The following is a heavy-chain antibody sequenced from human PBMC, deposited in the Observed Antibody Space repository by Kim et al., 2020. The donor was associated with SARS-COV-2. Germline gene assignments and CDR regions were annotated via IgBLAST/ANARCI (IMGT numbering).Heavy chain of an antibody. CDR3: ASSDYDYVWGSYRYTTPFDY. D-gene: IGHD3-16*02. CDR1: GFTFSSYA. CDR2: ISYDGSNK. J-gene: IGHJ4*02. V-gene: IGHV3-30*04. Sequence: GGSLRLSCAASGFTFSSYAMHWVRQAPGKGLEWVAVISYDGSNKYYADSVKGRFTISRDNSKNTLYLQMNSLRAEDTAVYYCASSDYDYVWGSYRYTTPFDYWGQGTLVTVSS.